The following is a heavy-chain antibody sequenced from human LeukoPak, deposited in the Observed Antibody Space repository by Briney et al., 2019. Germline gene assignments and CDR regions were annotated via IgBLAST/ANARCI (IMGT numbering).Heavy chain of an antibody. CDR2: IRYDGSSA. Sequence: GGSLRLSCATSGFTFKNYWMSWLRQAPGKGLVWVSRIRYDGSSATYAESVKGRFTISRDNARNTLYLQMNSLRVDDTDVYYCAKSDWFDPCGRGILVTVSS. CDR1: GFTFKNYW. J-gene: IGHJ5*02. V-gene: IGHV3-74*01. CDR3: AKSDWFDP.